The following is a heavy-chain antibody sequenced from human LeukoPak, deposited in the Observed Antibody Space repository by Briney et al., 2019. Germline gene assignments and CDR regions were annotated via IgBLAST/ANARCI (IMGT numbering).Heavy chain of an antibody. D-gene: IGHD1-26*01. Sequence: GGSLRLSCAASGFTFSSNYMTWVRQAPGKGLEWVSLIYGGANTYYTDSVKGRFTISRDNSKNTLYLQMTSLRAEDTAVYYCARVRSGTYFDYWGQGTLVTVSS. V-gene: IGHV3-66*01. J-gene: IGHJ4*02. CDR3: ARVRSGTYFDY. CDR2: IYGGANT. CDR1: GFTFSSNY.